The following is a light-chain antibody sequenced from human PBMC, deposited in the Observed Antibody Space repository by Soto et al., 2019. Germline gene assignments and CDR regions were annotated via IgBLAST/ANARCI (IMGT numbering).Light chain of an antibody. V-gene: IGKV3D-15*01. Sequence: EIVMTQSPSTLSVSPGERATLSCGASQSVSSNLAWYQQKPGQAPRLLIYGASTRATGIPARFSGSGSGTEFTLTISSLQSEDFAVYYCQQYIRWPLTFGGGTKVDIK. CDR3: QQYIRWPLT. J-gene: IGKJ4*01. CDR1: QSVSSN. CDR2: GAS.